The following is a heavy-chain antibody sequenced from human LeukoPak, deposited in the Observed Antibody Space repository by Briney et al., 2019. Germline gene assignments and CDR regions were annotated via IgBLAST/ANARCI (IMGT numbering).Heavy chain of an antibody. V-gene: IGHV3-53*01. CDR3: ARGLAYHDILTGYYPYYFDY. Sequence: GGSLRLSCAASGFTVSSNYMSWVRQAPGKGLEWVSVIYSGGSTYYADSVKGRFTISRGNSKNTLYLQMNSLRAEDTAVYYCARGLAYHDILTGYYPYYFDYWGQGTLVTVSS. CDR1: GFTVSSNY. D-gene: IGHD3-9*01. J-gene: IGHJ4*02. CDR2: IYSGGST.